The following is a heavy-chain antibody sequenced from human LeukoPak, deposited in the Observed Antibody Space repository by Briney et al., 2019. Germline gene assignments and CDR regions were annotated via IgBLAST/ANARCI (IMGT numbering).Heavy chain of an antibody. CDR2: ISYDGSNK. J-gene: IGHJ4*02. Sequence: GGSLRLSCAASGFTFSSYGMHWVRKAPGKGLEWVAVISYDGSNKYYADSVKGRFTISRDNYKNTLYLQMNSLRAEDTAVYYCAKDQYYYDSSGYSDYWGQGTLVTVSS. CDR1: GFTFSSYG. V-gene: IGHV3-30*18. CDR3: AKDQYYYDSSGYSDY. D-gene: IGHD3-22*01.